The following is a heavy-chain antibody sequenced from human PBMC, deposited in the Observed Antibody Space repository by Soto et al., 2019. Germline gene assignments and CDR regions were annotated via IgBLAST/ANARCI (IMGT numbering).Heavy chain of an antibody. V-gene: IGHV3-11*01. CDR2: ISSSGSTI. CDR3: ARVPAATPGGYYYYYYMDV. D-gene: IGHD2-2*01. Sequence: GGSLRLSCAASGFTFSDYYMSWIRQAPGKGLEWVSYISSSGSTIYYADSVKGRFTISRDNAKNSLYLQMNSLRAEDTAVYYCARVPAATPGGYYYYYYMDVWGKGTTVTVSS. J-gene: IGHJ6*03. CDR1: GFTFSDYY.